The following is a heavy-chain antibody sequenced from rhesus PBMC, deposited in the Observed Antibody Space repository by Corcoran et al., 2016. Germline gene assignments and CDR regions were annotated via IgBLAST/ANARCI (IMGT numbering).Heavy chain of an antibody. CDR1: GASISSNW. CDR2: TNGNSANT. CDR3: AEEGYCGGGVCYRYFEF. Sequence: QVQLQESGPGLLKPSETLSLTCTVSGASISSNWWSWIRQPTGKGLEWIGETNGNSANTNSTPCLKSRVTISKDASKIQFSLKLSSVTAADTAVYYCAEEGYCGGGVCYRYFEFWGQGALVTVSS. J-gene: IGHJ1*01. V-gene: IGHV4-80*01. D-gene: IGHD2-39*02.